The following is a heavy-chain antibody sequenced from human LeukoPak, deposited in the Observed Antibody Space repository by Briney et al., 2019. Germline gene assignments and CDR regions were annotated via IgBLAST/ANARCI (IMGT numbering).Heavy chain of an antibody. CDR1: GGSISSGDYY. CDR2: IYYSGST. CDR3: ARVSSSGYHHRVYYYYGMDV. J-gene: IGHJ6*02. Sequence: PSQTLSLTCTVSGGSISSGDYYWSWIRQPPGKGLEWIGYIYYSGSTYYNPSLKSRVTISVDTSKNQFSLKLSSVTAADTAVYYCARVSSSGYHHRVYYYYGMDVWGQGTTATVSS. D-gene: IGHD3-22*01. V-gene: IGHV4-30-4*01.